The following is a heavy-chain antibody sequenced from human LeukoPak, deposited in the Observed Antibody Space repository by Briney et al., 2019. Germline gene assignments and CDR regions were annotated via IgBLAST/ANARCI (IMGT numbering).Heavy chain of an antibody. Sequence: GGSLRLSCAASGFTFDDYGMSWVRQAPGKGLEWVSGINWNGGSTGYADSVKGRLTISRDNAKNSLYLQMNSLRAEDTALYHCARIPAGIVTYYFDYWGQGTLVTVSS. CDR1: GFTFDDYG. J-gene: IGHJ4*02. D-gene: IGHD6-13*01. V-gene: IGHV3-20*01. CDR3: ARIPAGIVTYYFDY. CDR2: INWNGGST.